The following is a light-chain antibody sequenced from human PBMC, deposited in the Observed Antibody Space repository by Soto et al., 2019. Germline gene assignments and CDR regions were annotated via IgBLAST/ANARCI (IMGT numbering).Light chain of an antibody. J-gene: IGLJ1*01. CDR2: GNY. CDR1: SSNIGAGYD. V-gene: IGLV1-40*01. CDR3: QSYDTSLSGFYV. Sequence: QSVLTQPPSVSGAPGQRVIISCTGSSSNIGAGYDVHWYQQLPGTAPKLLIYGNYNRPSGVPDRFSGSKSGTSASLAITGLQAEDEADYYCQSYDTSLSGFYVFGTGTKLTVL.